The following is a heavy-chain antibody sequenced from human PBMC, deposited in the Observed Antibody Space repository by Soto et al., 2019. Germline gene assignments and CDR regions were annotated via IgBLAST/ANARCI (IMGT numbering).Heavy chain of an antibody. J-gene: IGHJ4*02. D-gene: IGHD3-16*01. CDR2: INSVSGST. CDR1: GNTHTIYF. CDR3: ARGGSYYAH. Sequence: QVQLVQSGAEVKPPGASVRVSCKASGNTHTIYFIHWLRQAPGQGLQLMGWINSVSGSTNYAPRFRGRVPMTRDTSPAIASMVLSGPSSDDTAVYYCARGGSYYAHWGQGTLVTVSS. V-gene: IGHV1-2*02.